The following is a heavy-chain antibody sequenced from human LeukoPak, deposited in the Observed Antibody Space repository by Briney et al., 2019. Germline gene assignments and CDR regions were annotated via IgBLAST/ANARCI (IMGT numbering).Heavy chain of an antibody. Sequence: SETLSLTCTVSGGSISSYYWSWIRQPAGKGLEWIGRIYTSGSTNYNPSLKSRVTMSVDTPKNQFSLKLSSVTAADTAVYYCARDLRWRLNYYYYMDVWGKGTTVTVSS. J-gene: IGHJ6*03. CDR2: IYTSGST. CDR3: ARDLRWRLNYYYYMDV. CDR1: GGSISSYY. D-gene: IGHD2-15*01. V-gene: IGHV4-4*07.